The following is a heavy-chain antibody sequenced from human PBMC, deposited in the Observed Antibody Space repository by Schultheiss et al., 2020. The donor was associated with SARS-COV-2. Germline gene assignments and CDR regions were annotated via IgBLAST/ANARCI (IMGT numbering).Heavy chain of an antibody. V-gene: IGHV4-59*01. CDR1: GGSISSYY. D-gene: IGHD2-21*01. CDR2: IYHSGST. Sequence: SETLSLTCTVSGGSISSYYWSWIRQPPGKGLEWIGSIYHSGSTYYNPSLKSRVTISVDTSKNQFSLKLSSVTAADTAVYYCARFCGGDCLFYYWGQGTLVTVSS. CDR3: ARFCGGDCLFYY. J-gene: IGHJ4*02.